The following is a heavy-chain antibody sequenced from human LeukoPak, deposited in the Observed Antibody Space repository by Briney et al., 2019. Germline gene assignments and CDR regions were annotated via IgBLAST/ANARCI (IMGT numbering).Heavy chain of an antibody. V-gene: IGHV3-30*18. CDR3: AKDVAQRWLQGVVDV. CDR2: ISYDGSNK. Sequence: PGGSLRLSCAASGFTFSSYGMHWVRQAPGKGLEWVAVISYDGSNKYYADSVKGRFTISRDNSKNTLYLQMNSLRAEDTAVYYCAKDVAQRWLQGVVDVWGQGTTVTVSS. D-gene: IGHD5-18*01. J-gene: IGHJ6*02. CDR1: GFTFSSYG.